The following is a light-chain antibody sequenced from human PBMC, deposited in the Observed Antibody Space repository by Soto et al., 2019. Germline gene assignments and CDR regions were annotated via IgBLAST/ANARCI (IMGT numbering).Light chain of an antibody. CDR1: SSDVGGYNY. J-gene: IGLJ2*01. CDR2: EVS. V-gene: IGLV2-8*01. Sequence: QSALTQPPSASGFLGQSVTISCTGTSSDVGGYNYVSWYQQHPGKAPKLMIYEVSKRPSGVPDRFSGSKSGNTASLTVSGLQAEDEADYYCNSYAGSNNLVFGGGTKVTVL. CDR3: NSYAGSNNLV.